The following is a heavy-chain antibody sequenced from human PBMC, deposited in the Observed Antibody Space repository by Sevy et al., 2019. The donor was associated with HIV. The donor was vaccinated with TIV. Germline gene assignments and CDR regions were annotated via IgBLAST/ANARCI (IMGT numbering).Heavy chain of an antibody. CDR3: ASLPCSGGSCYSSYYYGMDV. D-gene: IGHD2-15*01. J-gene: IGHJ6*02. CDR2: IYYSGST. Sequence: SETLSLTCTVSGGSISSSSYYWGWIRQPPGKGLEWIGSIYYSGSTYYNPSLKRRVTISVDTSKNQFSLKLSSVTAADTAVYYCASLPCSGGSCYSSYYYGMDVWGQGTTVTVSS. CDR1: GGSISSSSYY. V-gene: IGHV4-39*01.